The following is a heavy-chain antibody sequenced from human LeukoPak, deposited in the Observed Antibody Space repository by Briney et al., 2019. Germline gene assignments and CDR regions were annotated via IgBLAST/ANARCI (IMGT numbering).Heavy chain of an antibody. D-gene: IGHD2-15*01. V-gene: IGHV3-23*01. CDR1: GFTFINYG. CDR2: ITGSDTK. CDR3: AKGGHCSGGSCYSSLDS. Sequence: GGSLRLSCAASGFTFINYGMNWVRQAAGKGLEWVSLITGSDTKYYADSVKGRFSISRDNSKNTLYLQMTSLIAEDTALYYCAKGGHCSGGSCYSSLDSWGQGTLVTVSS. J-gene: IGHJ4*02.